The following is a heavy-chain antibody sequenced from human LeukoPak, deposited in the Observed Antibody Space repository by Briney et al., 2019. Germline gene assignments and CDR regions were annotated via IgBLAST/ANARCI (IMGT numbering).Heavy chain of an antibody. Sequence: SETLSLTCTVSGYSISSGYYWGWIRQPPGKGLEWIGSIYHSGSTYYNPSLKSRVTISVDTSKNQFSLKLSSVTAADTAVYYCASIGSGSYYKGNFDYWGQGTLVTVSS. V-gene: IGHV4-38-2*02. D-gene: IGHD3-10*01. CDR2: IYHSGST. CDR3: ASIGSGSYYKGNFDY. CDR1: GYSISSGYY. J-gene: IGHJ4*02.